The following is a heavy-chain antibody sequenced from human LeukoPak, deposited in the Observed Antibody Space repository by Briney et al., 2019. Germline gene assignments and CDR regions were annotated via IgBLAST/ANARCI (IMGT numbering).Heavy chain of an antibody. CDR2: IYYSGST. D-gene: IGHD6-13*01. Sequence: SETLSLTCTVSGGSISSYYWSWFRQPPGKGLEWFGYIYYSGSTNYNPSLKSRVTISVDTSKNQFSLKLSSVTAADAAVYYCARAGGSPYNWFGPWGQGTLVTVSS. CDR3: ARAGGSPYNWFGP. J-gene: IGHJ5*02. CDR1: GGSISSYY. V-gene: IGHV4-59*01.